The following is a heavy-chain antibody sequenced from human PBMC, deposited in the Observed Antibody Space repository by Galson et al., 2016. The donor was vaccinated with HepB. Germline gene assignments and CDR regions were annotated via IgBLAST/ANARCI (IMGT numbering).Heavy chain of an antibody. CDR1: GFTFNSYW. CDR3: ARDPGGGRFDY. V-gene: IGHV3-74*01. D-gene: IGHD3-10*01. J-gene: IGHJ4*02. Sequence: SLRLSCAVSGFTFNSYWMHWVRQAPGKGLVWVSRISSDGTSIIYADSVKGRFTISRDNSKNTLYLQMNSLRAEDTAVYYCARDPGGGRFDYWGQGTLVTVSS. CDR2: ISSDGTSI.